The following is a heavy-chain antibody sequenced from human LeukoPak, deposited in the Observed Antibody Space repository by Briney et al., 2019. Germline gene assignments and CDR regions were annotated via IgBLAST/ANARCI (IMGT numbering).Heavy chain of an antibody. CDR2: IIPIFGTA. Sequence: GASVKVSCKASGGTFSSYAISWVRQAPGQGLEWMGGIIPIFGTANYAQKFQGRVTITADKSTSTAYMELSSLRSEDTAVYYCARGPDCSSTSCYDREDKELRYFDWLLPFDYWGQGTLVTVSS. CDR3: ARGPDCSSTSCYDREDKELRYFDWLLPFDY. D-gene: IGHD2-2*01. V-gene: IGHV1-69*06. J-gene: IGHJ4*02. CDR1: GGTFSSYA.